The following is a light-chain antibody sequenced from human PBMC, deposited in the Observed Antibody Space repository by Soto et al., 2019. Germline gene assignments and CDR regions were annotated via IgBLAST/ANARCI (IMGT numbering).Light chain of an antibody. V-gene: IGKV3D-15*01. CDR3: QQYNNWPPST. Sequence: ELGLTESPGTVSLSPGERATLSCRSSQSVSSSYLAWYQQKPGQAPRLLIYGASSRATGIPARFSGSGSGTEFTLTISSLQSEDFAVYYCQQYNNWPPSTFGQGTRLEI. CDR1: QSVSSSY. J-gene: IGKJ5*01. CDR2: GAS.